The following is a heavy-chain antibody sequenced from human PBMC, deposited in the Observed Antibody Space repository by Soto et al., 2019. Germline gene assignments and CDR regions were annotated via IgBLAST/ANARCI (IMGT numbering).Heavy chain of an antibody. V-gene: IGHV3-30*03. CDR1: GFTFSNYG. D-gene: IGHD2-15*01. CDR2: IFHDGSNK. CDR3: ATLFPGYTRNSRSATGGMDV. Sequence: QVQLVESGGGVVQPGRSLRLSCAASGFTFSNYGMHWVRRAPGKGLEWMAVIFHDGSNKYYADAVKGRFTISRDNSETTLYLQMNCLRTEDTAVYYCATLFPGYTRNSRSATGGMDVWGQGTTVTVSS. J-gene: IGHJ6*02.